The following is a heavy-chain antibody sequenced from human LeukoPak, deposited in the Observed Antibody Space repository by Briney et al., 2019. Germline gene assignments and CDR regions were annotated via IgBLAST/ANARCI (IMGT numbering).Heavy chain of an antibody. CDR1: GFTFSNNY. D-gene: IGHD6-19*01. J-gene: IGHJ4*02. CDR3: AKAGSGWYAPY. CDR2: IYNNGRT. Sequence: PGGSLRLSCATSGFTFSNNYMSWVRQAPGKGLEWVSVIYNNGRTSYADSVKGRFTISRDNSKNTLYLQMNSLRAEDTAVYYCAKAGSGWYAPYWGQGTLVTVSS. V-gene: IGHV3-66*01.